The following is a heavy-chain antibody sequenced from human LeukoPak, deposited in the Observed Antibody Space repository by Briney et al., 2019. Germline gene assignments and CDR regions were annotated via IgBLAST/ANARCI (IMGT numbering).Heavy chain of an antibody. CDR1: GYTFTNYA. Sequence: SVKVSCKTSGYTFTNYAMNWVRQAPGQGLEWMGGIIPIFGTANYAQKFQGRVTITADESTSTAYMELSSLRSEDTAVYYCARDIGDWGQGTLVTVSS. V-gene: IGHV1-69*13. J-gene: IGHJ4*02. D-gene: IGHD1-26*01. CDR3: ARDIGD. CDR2: IIPIFGTA.